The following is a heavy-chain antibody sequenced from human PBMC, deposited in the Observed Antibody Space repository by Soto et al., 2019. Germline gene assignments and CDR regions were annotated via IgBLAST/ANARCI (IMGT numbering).Heavy chain of an antibody. CDR2: ITYNGDT. J-gene: IGHJ5*02. D-gene: IGHD2-21*01. CDR1: GYTFTSYG. CDR3: ARAVITSYGVFDP. V-gene: IGHV1-18*01. Sequence: GASVKVSCKASGYTFTSYGISWVRQAPGQGLEWMGWITYNGDTNYPQRLQGRVTMTTDTSTSTAYMELRSLRSDDTAVYYCARAVITSYGVFDPWGQGTLVTVSS.